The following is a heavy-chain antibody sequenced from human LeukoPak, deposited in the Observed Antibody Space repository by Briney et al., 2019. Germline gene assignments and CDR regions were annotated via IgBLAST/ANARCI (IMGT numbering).Heavy chain of an antibody. CDR2: ISSGSSAI. D-gene: IGHD3-10*01. CDR3: ARNAGFYGSDY. Sequence: GGSLRLSCAASGFTFSSYNMNWVRQAPGKGLEWVSYISSGSSAIYYADSVKGRFTISRDNAKNSLFLQMNSLRAEDTAVYYCARNAGFYGSDYWGQGTLVTVSS. CDR1: GFTFSSYN. V-gene: IGHV3-48*01. J-gene: IGHJ4*02.